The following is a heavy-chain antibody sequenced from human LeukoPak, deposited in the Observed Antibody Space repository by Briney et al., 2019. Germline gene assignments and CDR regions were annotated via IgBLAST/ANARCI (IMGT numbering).Heavy chain of an antibody. Sequence: PGGSLRLSCAASGFAFSNAWMSWVRQAPGKGLEWVGRIKSKTDGGTTDYAAPVKGRFTISRDDSKNTLYLQMNSLKTEDTAVYYCTTLLWFGDLSDYWGQGTLVTVSS. D-gene: IGHD3-10*01. CDR3: TTLLWFGDLSDY. J-gene: IGHJ4*02. CDR1: GFAFSNAW. CDR2: IKSKTDGGTT. V-gene: IGHV3-15*01.